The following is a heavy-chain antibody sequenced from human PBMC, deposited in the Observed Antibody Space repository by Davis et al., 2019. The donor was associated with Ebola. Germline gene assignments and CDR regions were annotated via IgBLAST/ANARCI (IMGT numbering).Heavy chain of an antibody. CDR2: IYPGDSDT. V-gene: IGHV5-51*01. CDR1: GYSFTSYW. J-gene: IGHJ4*02. D-gene: IGHD3-9*01. Sequence: GESLKISCKGSGYSFTSYWIGWVRQMPGKGLEWMGIIYPGDSDTRYSPSFQGQVTISADKSISTAYLQWSSLKASDTAMYYCARLGYYDILTGYSAAVDYWGQGTLVTVSS. CDR3: ARLGYYDILTGYSAAVDY.